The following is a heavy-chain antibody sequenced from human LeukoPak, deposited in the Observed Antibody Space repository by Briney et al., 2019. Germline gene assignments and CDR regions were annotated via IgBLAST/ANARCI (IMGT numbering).Heavy chain of an antibody. D-gene: IGHD3-10*01. Sequence: SVKVSCKASGGTFSSYAISWVRQAPGQGLEWMGRIIPILGIANYAQKFQGRVTITADKSTSTAYMELSSLRSEDTAVYYCASSVYYGSGSYYTGFDYWGQGTLVTVSS. CDR1: GGTFSSYA. J-gene: IGHJ4*02. CDR3: ASSVYYGSGSYYTGFDY. CDR2: IIPILGIA. V-gene: IGHV1-69*04.